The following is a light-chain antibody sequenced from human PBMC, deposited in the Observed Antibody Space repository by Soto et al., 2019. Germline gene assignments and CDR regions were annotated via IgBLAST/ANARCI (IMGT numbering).Light chain of an antibody. J-gene: IGLJ3*02. CDR1: SSDVGGYNF. V-gene: IGLV2-14*03. CDR3: CSHSSSITWM. CDR2: EVT. Sequence: QSVLTQTASVSGSPGQSITISCTGTSSDVGGYNFVSWYQQHPGKAPKLIIHEVTNRPSGVSGRFSGSKSGNTAFLTISGLQAEDEAVYYCCSHSSSITWMFGGGTKVTV.